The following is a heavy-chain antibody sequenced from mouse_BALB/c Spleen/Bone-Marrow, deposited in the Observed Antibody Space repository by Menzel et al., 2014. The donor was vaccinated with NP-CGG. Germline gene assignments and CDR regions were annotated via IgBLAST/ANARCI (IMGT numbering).Heavy chain of an antibody. CDR1: GYTFTSYW. CDR2: IYPGTGST. D-gene: IGHD2-3*01. V-gene: IGHV1S22*01. CDR3: ARWLLLDY. Sequence: LKQSGSELVRPGASVKLFCKASGYTFTSYWMHWVKQRPGQGLEWIGNIYPGTGSTNYDEKFKGKATLTVDTSSSTAYMQLSSLTSEDTAVYYCARWLLLDYWGQGTTLTVSS. J-gene: IGHJ2*01.